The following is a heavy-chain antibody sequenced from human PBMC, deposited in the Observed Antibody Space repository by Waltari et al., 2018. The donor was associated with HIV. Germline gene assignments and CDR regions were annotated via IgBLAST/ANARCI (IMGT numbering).Heavy chain of an antibody. CDR3: ARGSGSTYGDSFDM. V-gene: IGHV4-39*02. CDR1: DDSFTSSSYF. J-gene: IGHJ3*02. Sequence: QLPLQESGPGLVKPWDTLSLTCTVSDDSFTSSSYFWGWIRQAPGKGLAWIGSVYYGGTNDYNPSLKSRATVSADTSRRQFSLRLSAVTAEDTAIYYCARGSGSTYGDSFDMWGQGTRVIVSS. CDR2: VYYGGTN. D-gene: IGHD1-26*01.